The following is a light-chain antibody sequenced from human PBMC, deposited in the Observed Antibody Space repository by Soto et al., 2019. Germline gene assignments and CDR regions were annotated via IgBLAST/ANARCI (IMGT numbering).Light chain of an antibody. J-gene: IGKJ4*01. CDR2: DAS. V-gene: IGKV1-5*01. CDR1: QSISDW. CDR3: QQYSSYPLT. Sequence: DIQMAQSPSTLSASVGDRVTITCRASQSISDWLAWYQQRPEKAPKLLIYDASSLESGVPSRFSGSGSGTEFTLTISSLQPDDFATYYCQQYSSYPLTFGGGTKVELK.